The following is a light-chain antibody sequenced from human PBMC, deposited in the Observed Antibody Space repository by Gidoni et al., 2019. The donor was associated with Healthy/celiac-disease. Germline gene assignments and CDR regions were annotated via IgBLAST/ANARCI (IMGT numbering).Light chain of an antibody. CDR1: QSISSY. V-gene: IGKV1-39*01. J-gene: IGKJ4*01. Sequence: DIQMTQSPSSLSASVGDRVTITCRASQSISSYLNWYQQKPGKAPKLLIYAASSLQSGVPSRFSGSGYGTDFTLTISSLLPEDFATYYCQQSYSTPLTFGGGTRVEIK. CDR2: AAS. CDR3: QQSYSTPLT.